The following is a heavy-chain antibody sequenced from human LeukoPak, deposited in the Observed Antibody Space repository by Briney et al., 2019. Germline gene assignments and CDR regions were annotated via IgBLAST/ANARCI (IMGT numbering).Heavy chain of an antibody. Sequence: PGGSPRRSCSASGFTCSSDWMSWVPRAPGQGLESVANIKQDGSEKYYVDSVKGRFTISRDNAKNSLYLQMNSLRAEDTAVYYCARDPSVTYYYYMDVWGKGTTVTVSS. D-gene: IGHD4-11*01. J-gene: IGHJ6*03. CDR2: IKQDGSEK. CDR3: ARDPSVTYYYYMDV. V-gene: IGHV3-7*01. CDR1: GFTCSSDW.